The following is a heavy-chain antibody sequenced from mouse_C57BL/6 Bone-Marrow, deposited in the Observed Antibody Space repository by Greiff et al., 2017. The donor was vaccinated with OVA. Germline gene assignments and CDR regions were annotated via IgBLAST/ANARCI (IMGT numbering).Heavy chain of an antibody. CDR2: IYPRSGNT. Sequence: VQLQESGAELARPGASVKLSCKASGYTFTSYGISWVKQRTGQGLEWIGEIYPRSGNTYYNEKFKGKATLTADKSSSTAYMELRSLTSEDSAVYFCARLWVPPCFAYWGQGTLVTVSA. J-gene: IGHJ3*01. D-gene: IGHD1-1*02. V-gene: IGHV1-81*01. CDR3: ARLWVPPCFAY. CDR1: GYTFTSYG.